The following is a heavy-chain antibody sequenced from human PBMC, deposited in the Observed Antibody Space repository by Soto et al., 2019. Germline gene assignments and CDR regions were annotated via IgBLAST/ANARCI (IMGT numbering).Heavy chain of an antibody. J-gene: IGHJ5*02. D-gene: IGHD2-15*01. V-gene: IGHV3-7*05. CDR1: GFTFSSYW. Sequence: PGGSPRLSCAASGFTFSSYWMSWVRQAPGKGLEWVANIKQDGSEKYYVDSVKGRFTISRDNAKNSLYLQMNSLRAEDTAVYYCARVLGYCSGGSCYGPPRYNCFDPWGQGTLVTVSS. CDR2: IKQDGSEK. CDR3: ARVLGYCSGGSCYGPPRYNCFDP.